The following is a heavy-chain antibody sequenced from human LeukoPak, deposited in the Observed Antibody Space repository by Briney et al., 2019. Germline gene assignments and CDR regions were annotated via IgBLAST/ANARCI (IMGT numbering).Heavy chain of an antibody. CDR1: GGSFSGHY. CDR3: ARMYPLYYMDV. Sequence: PSETLSLTCAVYGGSFSGHYWSWIRQPPGKGLEWIGEINHSGSTNYNPSLKSRVTISVDTSKNQFSLKLSSVTAADTAVYYCARMYPLYYMDVWGKGTTVTVSS. CDR2: INHSGST. D-gene: IGHD2-2*01. J-gene: IGHJ6*03. V-gene: IGHV4-34*01.